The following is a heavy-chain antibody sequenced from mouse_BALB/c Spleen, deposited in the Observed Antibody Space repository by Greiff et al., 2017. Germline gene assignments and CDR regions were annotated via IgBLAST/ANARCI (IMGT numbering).Heavy chain of an antibody. CDR3: ARKDDGYYVWFAY. CDR1: GFTFSSFG. J-gene: IGHJ3*01. D-gene: IGHD2-3*01. CDR2: IWSGGST. V-gene: IGHV2-2*02. Sequence: VMLVESGGGLVQPGGSRKLSCAASGFTFSSFGMHWVRQSPGKGLEWLGVIWSGGSTDYNAAFISRLSISKDNSKSQVFFKMNSLQANDTAIYYCARKDDGYYVWFAYWGQGTLVTVSA.